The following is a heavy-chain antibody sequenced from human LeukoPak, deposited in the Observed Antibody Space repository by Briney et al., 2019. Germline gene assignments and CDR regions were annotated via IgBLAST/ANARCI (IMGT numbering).Heavy chain of an antibody. CDR1: GFTFSSYG. CDR2: ISYDGSNK. D-gene: IGHD5-24*01. V-gene: IGHV3-30*18. Sequence: PGRSLRLSCAASGFTFSSYGMHWVRQAPGKGLEWVAVISYDGSNKYYADSVKGRFTVSRDNSKNTLYLQMNSLRAEDTAVYYCAKEGRDGFNYDYWGQGTLVTVSS. J-gene: IGHJ4*02. CDR3: AKEGRDGFNYDY.